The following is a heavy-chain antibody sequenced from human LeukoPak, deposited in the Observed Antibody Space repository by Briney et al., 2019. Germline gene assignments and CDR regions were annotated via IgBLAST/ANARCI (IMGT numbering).Heavy chain of an antibody. D-gene: IGHD2-15*01. CDR1: GGSFSGYY. Sequence: SETLSLTCAVYGGSFSGYYWSWIRQPPGKGLEWIGEINHSGSTNYNPSLKSRVTISVDTSKNQFSLKPSSVTAADTAVYYCARGPVAGRLYYFDYWGQGTLVTVSS. V-gene: IGHV4-34*01. CDR3: ARGPVAGRLYYFDY. J-gene: IGHJ4*02. CDR2: INHSGST.